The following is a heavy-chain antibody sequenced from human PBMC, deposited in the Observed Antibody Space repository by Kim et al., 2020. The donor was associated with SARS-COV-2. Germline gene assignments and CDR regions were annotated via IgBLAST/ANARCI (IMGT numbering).Heavy chain of an antibody. CDR2: T. J-gene: IGHJ5*02. CDR3: ARETEYHWFDT. D-gene: IGHD2-2*02. Sequence: TTYTPAPKSQVIMSVDTSKNQFSLKLTSVTAGDTAVYYCARETEYHWFDTWGQGTLVIVSS. V-gene: IGHV4-4*07.